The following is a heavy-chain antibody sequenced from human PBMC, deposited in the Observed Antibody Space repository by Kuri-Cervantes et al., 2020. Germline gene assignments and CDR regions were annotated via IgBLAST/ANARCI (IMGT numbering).Heavy chain of an antibody. V-gene: IGHV3-30*18. D-gene: IGHD2/OR15-2a*01. CDR1: GFTFSSYG. CDR2: ISYDGSNK. J-gene: IGHJ2*01. CDR3: AKDRVLRPDWYFDL. Sequence: GESLKISCAASGFTFSSYGMHWVRQAPGKGLEWVAVISYDGSNKYYADSVKGRFTISRDNSKNTLYLQMNSLRAEDTAVYYCAKDRVLRPDWYFDLWGRGTLVTVSS.